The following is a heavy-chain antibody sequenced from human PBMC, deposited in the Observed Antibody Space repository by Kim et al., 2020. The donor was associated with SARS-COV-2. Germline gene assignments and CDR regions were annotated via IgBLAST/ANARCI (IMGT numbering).Heavy chain of an antibody. D-gene: IGHD4-17*01. Sequence: GGSLRLSCAASGFSINTYNMNWVRQAPGQGLEWVASISSMNTFIYYADSVKGRFTISRDNAKNSLYLQMNSLRAGDTAVYYCARDDGGRLFDFWGQGTLVTVSS. CDR1: GFSINTYN. V-gene: IGHV3-21*01. CDR3: ARDDGGRLFDF. J-gene: IGHJ4*02. CDR2: ISSMNTFI.